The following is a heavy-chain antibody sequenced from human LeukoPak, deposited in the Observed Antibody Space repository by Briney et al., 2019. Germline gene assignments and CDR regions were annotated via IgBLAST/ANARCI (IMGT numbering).Heavy chain of an antibody. CDR1: GFTFITYS. Sequence: GGSLLLSCAASGFTFITYSMNWGRRAPGKGLELVSSISSDSNYIYYADSLKGRFTISRDNAKNSLYLQMISLRAEDTAVYYCARVAFGLYVMDVWGQGTTVTVSS. J-gene: IGHJ6*02. CDR3: ARVAFGLYVMDV. D-gene: IGHD3/OR15-3a*01. CDR2: ISSDSNYI. V-gene: IGHV3-21*01.